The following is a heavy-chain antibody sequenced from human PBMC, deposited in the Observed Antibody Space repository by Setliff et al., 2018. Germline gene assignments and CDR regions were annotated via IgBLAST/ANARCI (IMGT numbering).Heavy chain of an antibody. Sequence: GSLRLSCAASGFSFSGSAVYWVRQASVKGLEWTGRIRGRTDNYATAYAASVRGRFTISRDDSKNTAYLQMNSLKTEDTAVYYCTFARDGYDVFDIWGQGTMVTVSS. J-gene: IGHJ3*02. D-gene: IGHD5-18*01. CDR1: GFSFSGSA. CDR3: TFARDGYDVFDI. V-gene: IGHV3-73*01. CDR2: IRGRTDNYAT.